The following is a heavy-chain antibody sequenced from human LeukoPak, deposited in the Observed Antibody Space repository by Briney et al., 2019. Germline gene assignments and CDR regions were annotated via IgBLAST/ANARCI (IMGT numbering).Heavy chain of an antibody. CDR3: ARDTGYCSGGSCSDYYYYMDV. Sequence: GGSLRLSCAASGFTFDDYGMSWVRQAPGKGLEWVSGINWNGGSTGYADSVKGRFTISRDNAKNSLYLQMNSLRAEDTALYYCARDTGYCSGGSCSDYYYYMDVWGKGTTVTVSS. CDR1: GFTFDDYG. V-gene: IGHV3-20*04. J-gene: IGHJ6*03. CDR2: INWNGGST. D-gene: IGHD2-15*01.